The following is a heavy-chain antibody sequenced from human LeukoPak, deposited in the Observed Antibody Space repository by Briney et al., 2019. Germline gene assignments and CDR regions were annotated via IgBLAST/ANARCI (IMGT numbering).Heavy chain of an antibody. CDR1: GYTLTELS. CDR3: ARDGRFLEWLPPYYYYYYMDV. J-gene: IGHJ6*03. D-gene: IGHD3-3*01. Sequence: ASVKVSCKVSGYTLTELSMHWVRQAPGKGLEWMGGFDPEDGETIYAQKFQGRVTMTRDTSTSTVYMELSSLRSEDTAVYYCARDGRFLEWLPPYYYYYYMDVWGKGTTVTVSS. CDR2: FDPEDGET. V-gene: IGHV1-24*01.